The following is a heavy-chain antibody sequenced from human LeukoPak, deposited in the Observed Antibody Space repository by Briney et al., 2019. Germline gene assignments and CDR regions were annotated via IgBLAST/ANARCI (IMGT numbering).Heavy chain of an antibody. J-gene: IGHJ6*02. Sequence: ASVKVSCKASGYTSTSYYMHWVRQAPGQGLEWMGWINPNSGGTNYAQKFQGRVTMTRDTSIRTAYMELSRLRSDDTAVYYCARDGYNSYYYYYGMDVWGQGTTVTVSS. CDR1: GYTSTSYY. D-gene: IGHD5-24*01. CDR3: ARDGYNSYYYYYGMDV. V-gene: IGHV1-2*02. CDR2: INPNSGGT.